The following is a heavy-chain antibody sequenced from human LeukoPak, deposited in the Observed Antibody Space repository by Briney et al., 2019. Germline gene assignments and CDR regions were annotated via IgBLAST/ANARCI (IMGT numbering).Heavy chain of an antibody. V-gene: IGHV3-21*01. CDR3: ARDAAYFDRSGYYPDPLDY. J-gene: IGHJ4*02. D-gene: IGHD3-22*01. CDR2: ISPSGDHR. CDR1: GFSFSAYN. Sequence: PGGSLRLSCAASGFSFSAYNINWVRQAPGKGLEWVACISPSGDHRYYADSVRGRFTISRDNAKNSVYLQMNSLRAEDTAVYYCARDAAYFDRSGYYPDPLDYWGQGTLVSVSS.